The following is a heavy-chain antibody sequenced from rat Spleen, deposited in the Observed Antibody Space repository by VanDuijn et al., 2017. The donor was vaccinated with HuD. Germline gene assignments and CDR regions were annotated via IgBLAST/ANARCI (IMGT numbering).Heavy chain of an antibody. Sequence: EVQLVESGGGLVQPGRSLKLSCAASEFTFSDYNMAWVRQAPKKGLEWVATIVFDSSGIYYRNSVKGRFTLSRDNTRNTLYLQMDSLKSEDTATYYCVTTYFGYGYFDYWGQGVLVTVSS. CDR2: IVFDSSGI. CDR1: EFTFSDYN. V-gene: IGHV5S10*01. CDR3: VTTYFGYGYFDY. D-gene: IGHD1-9*01. J-gene: IGHJ2*01.